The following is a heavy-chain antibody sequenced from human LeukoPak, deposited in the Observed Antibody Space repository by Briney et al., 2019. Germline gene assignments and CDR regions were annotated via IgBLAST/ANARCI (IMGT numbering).Heavy chain of an antibody. CDR1: GGSISSGGYS. CDR2: IYHSGST. CDR3: ARVATVTKDAFDI. Sequence: PSETLSLTCAVSGGSISSGGYSWSWIRQPPGKGLEWIGYIYHSGSTYYHPSLKSRVTISVDRSKNQFSLKLSSVTAADTAVYYCARVATVTKDAFDIWGQGTMVTVSS. J-gene: IGHJ3*02. V-gene: IGHV4-30-2*01. D-gene: IGHD4-17*01.